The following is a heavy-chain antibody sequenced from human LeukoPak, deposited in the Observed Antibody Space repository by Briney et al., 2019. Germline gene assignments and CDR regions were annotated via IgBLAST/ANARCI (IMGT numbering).Heavy chain of an antibody. Sequence: KPSETLSLTCAVYGGSFSGYYWSWIRQPPGKGLEWIGYIYYSGSTNYNPSLKSRVTISVDTSKNQFSLKLSSVTAADTAVYYCARFSTGEDTFDIWGQGTMVTVSS. V-gene: IGHV4-59*08. CDR3: ARFSTGEDTFDI. CDR2: IYYSGST. D-gene: IGHD7-27*01. CDR1: GGSFSGYY. J-gene: IGHJ3*02.